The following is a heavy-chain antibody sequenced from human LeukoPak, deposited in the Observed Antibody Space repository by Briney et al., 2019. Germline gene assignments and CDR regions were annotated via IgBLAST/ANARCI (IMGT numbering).Heavy chain of an antibody. V-gene: IGHV7-4-1*02. CDR2: INTNTGNP. CDR1: GYTFTSYA. D-gene: IGHD1-26*01. CDR3: ARELSYSGSYYALSYFDY. J-gene: IGHJ4*02. Sequence: ASVKVSCKASGYTFTSYAMNWVRQAPGQGLEWMGWINTNTGNPTYAQGFTGRFVFSLDTSVSTAYLQISSLKAEDTAVYYCARELSYSGSYYALSYFDYWGQGTLVTVSS.